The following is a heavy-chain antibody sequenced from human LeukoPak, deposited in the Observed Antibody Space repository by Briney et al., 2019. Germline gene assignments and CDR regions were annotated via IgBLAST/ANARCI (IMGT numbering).Heavy chain of an antibody. CDR3: AKDRSDYYDTSGYSYYFDY. Sequence: PGGSLRLSCAASGFTFSNYGIHWVRQAPGKGLEWVAVISYDGSNKYYADSVKGRFIISRDNSKNTLYLQMNSLRAEDTAVYYCAKDRSDYYDTSGYSYYFDYWGQGTLVTVSS. CDR1: GFTFSNYG. J-gene: IGHJ4*02. D-gene: IGHD3-22*01. V-gene: IGHV3-30*18. CDR2: ISYDGSNK.